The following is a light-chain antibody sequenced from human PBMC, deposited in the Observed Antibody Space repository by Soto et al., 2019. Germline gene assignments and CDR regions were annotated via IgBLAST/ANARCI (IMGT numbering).Light chain of an antibody. J-gene: IGKJ4*01. V-gene: IGKV1-39*01. Sequence: DIQMTESPSSLSASVEDRVTITCLASQSISSYLNWYQQKPGKAPKLLIYAASSLQSGVPSRFSGSGSGTDFTLTISSLQPEDFATYYCQESYSTPRAFGGGTKVDIK. CDR3: QESYSTPRA. CDR1: QSISSY. CDR2: AAS.